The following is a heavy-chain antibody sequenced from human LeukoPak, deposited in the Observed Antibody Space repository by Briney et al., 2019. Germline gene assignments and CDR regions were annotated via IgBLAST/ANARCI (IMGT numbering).Heavy chain of an antibody. D-gene: IGHD3-22*01. CDR2: IYYSGST. J-gene: IGHJ3*02. CDR3: ARDDGYYYDSSDYRRAFDI. V-gene: IGHV4-31*03. Sequence: SQTLSLTCTVSGGSISSGGYYWSWIRQHPGKGLEWIGYIYYSGSTYYNPSLRSRVTMSVDTSKNQFSLKLSSVTAADTAVYYCARDDGYYYDSSDYRRAFDIWGQGTMVTVSS. CDR1: GGSISSGGYY.